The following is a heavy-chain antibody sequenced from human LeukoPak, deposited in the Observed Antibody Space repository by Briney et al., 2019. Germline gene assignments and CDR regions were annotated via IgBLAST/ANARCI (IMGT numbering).Heavy chain of an antibody. CDR3: ARTYCRGGSCYSGDAFDI. D-gene: IGHD2-15*01. CDR1: GFTFSSYS. Sequence: GGSLRLSCAASGFTFSSYSMNWVRQAPGKGLGWVSSISSSSSYIYYADSVKGRFTISRDNAKNSLYLQMNSLRAEDTAVYYCARTYCRGGSCYSGDAFDIWGQGTMVTVSS. V-gene: IGHV3-21*01. CDR2: ISSSSSYI. J-gene: IGHJ3*02.